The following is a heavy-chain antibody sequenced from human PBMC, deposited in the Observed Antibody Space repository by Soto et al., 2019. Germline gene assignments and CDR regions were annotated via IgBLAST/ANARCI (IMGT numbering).Heavy chain of an antibody. V-gene: IGHV3-23*01. Sequence: SLRLSCAASGFTFSNYVMSWVRQAPGKGLEWVSSISGSGDNTYYADSVKGRFTISRDNSKNTLYLQMNSLRAEDTAVYYCAKDHAIYYDSSGVYWGQGTLVTVSS. CDR2: ISGSGDNT. D-gene: IGHD3-22*01. CDR3: AKDHAIYYDSSGVY. CDR1: GFTFSNYV. J-gene: IGHJ4*02.